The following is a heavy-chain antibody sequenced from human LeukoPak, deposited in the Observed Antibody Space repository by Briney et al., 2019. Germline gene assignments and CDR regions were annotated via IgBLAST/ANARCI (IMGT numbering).Heavy chain of an antibody. Sequence: GGSLTLSCAASGFTFSSYSMNWVRQAPGKGLEWVSSISSSSSYIYYANSVKGRFTISRDNAKNSLYLQMNSLRAEDTAVYYCARVQGDMVRGVIIFGYYFDYWGQGTLVTVSS. D-gene: IGHD3-10*01. J-gene: IGHJ4*02. CDR3: ARVQGDMVRGVIIFGYYFDY. CDR2: ISSSSSYI. CDR1: GFTFSSYS. V-gene: IGHV3-21*01.